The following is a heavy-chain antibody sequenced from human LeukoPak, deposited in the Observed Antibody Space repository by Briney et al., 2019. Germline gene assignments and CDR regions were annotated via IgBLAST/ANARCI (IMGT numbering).Heavy chain of an antibody. CDR1: GFTFSNYW. V-gene: IGHV3-7*05. J-gene: IGHJ5*02. CDR3: ARDEVIVGAIGDWFDP. D-gene: IGHD1-26*01. CDR2: IKQDGSEK. Sequence: GRSLRLSSAASGFTFSNYWMSWVRQAPGKGLEWVATIKQDGSEKYYVDSVKGRFTISRDNAKNSLYLQMNSLRAEDTAVYYCARDEVIVGAIGDWFDPWGQGTLVTVSS.